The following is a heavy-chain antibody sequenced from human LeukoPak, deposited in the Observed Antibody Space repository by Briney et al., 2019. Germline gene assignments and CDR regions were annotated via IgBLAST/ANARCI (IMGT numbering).Heavy chain of an antibody. D-gene: IGHD6-13*01. CDR2: IYHSGST. CDR3: ARGEHSSSWNFDY. J-gene: IGHJ4*02. V-gene: IGHV4-4*02. Sequence: SETLSLTCAVSGGSISSSNWWSWVRQPPGKGLEWIGEIYHSGSTNYNPSFKSRVTISVDKSKNQFSLKLSSVTAADTAVYYCARGEHSSSWNFDYWGQGTLVTVSS. CDR1: GGSISSSNW.